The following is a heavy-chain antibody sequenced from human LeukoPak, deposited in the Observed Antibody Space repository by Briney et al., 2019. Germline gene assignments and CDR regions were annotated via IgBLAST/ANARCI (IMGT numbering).Heavy chain of an antibody. Sequence: SETLSPTCAVYGGSFSGYYWSWIRQPPGKGLEWIGEINHSGSTNYNPSLKSRVTISVDTSKNQFSLKLSSVTAADTAVYYCARIRMAAIGDYWGQGTLVTVSS. CDR3: ARIRMAAIGDY. J-gene: IGHJ4*02. CDR2: INHSGST. CDR1: GGSFSGYY. V-gene: IGHV4-34*01. D-gene: IGHD6-25*01.